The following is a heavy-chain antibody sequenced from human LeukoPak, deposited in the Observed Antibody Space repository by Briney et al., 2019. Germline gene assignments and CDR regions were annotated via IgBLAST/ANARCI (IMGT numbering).Heavy chain of an antibody. CDR1: GFTFSDYY. CDR2: ISPRSSYS. J-gene: IGHJ5*02. V-gene: IGHV3-11*06. Sequence: PGGSLRLSCAASGFTFSDYYMNWIRQAPGKGLEWVSYISPRSSYSKHADSVKGQFTISRDNAENSLYLQMNSLRAEDTAVYYCARDGGENWFDPWGQGTLVSVSS. CDR3: ARDGGENWFDP. D-gene: IGHD2-21*01.